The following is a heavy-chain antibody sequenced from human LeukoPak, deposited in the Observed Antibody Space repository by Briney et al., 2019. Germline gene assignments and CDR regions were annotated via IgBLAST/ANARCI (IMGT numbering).Heavy chain of an antibody. Sequence: SETLSLTCAVYGGSFSGYYWSWIRQPPGKGLEGIGEINHSGSTNYNPSLKSRVTISVDTSKNQFSLKLSSVTAADTAVYYCARVVLPDIVVVPAAMGGYGMDVWGQGTTVTVSS. D-gene: IGHD2-2*01. J-gene: IGHJ6*02. CDR1: GGSFSGYY. CDR2: INHSGST. V-gene: IGHV4-34*01. CDR3: ARVVLPDIVVVPAAMGGYGMDV.